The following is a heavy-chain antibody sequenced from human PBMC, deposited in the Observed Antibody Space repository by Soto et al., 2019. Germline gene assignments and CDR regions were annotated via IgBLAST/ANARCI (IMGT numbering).Heavy chain of an antibody. V-gene: IGHV1-69*04. Sequence: ASVKVSCKASGGTFSRYSFTWVRQAPGHGLEWMGRIIPVFGIASYAQKFQGRVTITADKSTSTAYMELSSLRSEDTAVYYCAREDRDRETGLVPAAIHYYYGMDVWGQGTTVTVSS. CDR1: GGTFSRYS. D-gene: IGHD2-2*01. CDR2: IIPVFGIA. J-gene: IGHJ6*02. CDR3: AREDRDRETGLVPAAIHYYYGMDV.